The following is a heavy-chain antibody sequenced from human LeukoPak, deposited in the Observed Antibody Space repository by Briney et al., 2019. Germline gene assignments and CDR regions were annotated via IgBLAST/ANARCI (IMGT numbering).Heavy chain of an antibody. CDR3: AREVRGSPGYYFDY. Sequence: GGSLRLSCAASGFTFSSYAMSWVRQAPGKGLEWVAVISYDGSNKYYADSVKGRFTISRDNSKNTLYLQMNSLRAEDTAVYYCAREVRGSPGYYFDYWGQGTLVTVSS. CDR2: ISYDGSNK. D-gene: IGHD3-10*01. V-gene: IGHV3-30-3*01. J-gene: IGHJ4*02. CDR1: GFTFSSYA.